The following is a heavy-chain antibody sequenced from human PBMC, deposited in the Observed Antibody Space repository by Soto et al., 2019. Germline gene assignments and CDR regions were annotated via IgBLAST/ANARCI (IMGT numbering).Heavy chain of an antibody. V-gene: IGHV3-53*04. CDR1: GFSVTSNY. D-gene: IGHD6-19*01. Sequence: EVQLVESGGGLVQPGGSLRLSCAASGFSVTSNYMNWVRQTPGKRLEWVSVLYSGVCTYYADSVKGRFTISRDDSKNTLYLQMTSLSADDTAVYYCAKEVVSGWNAFDVWGQGTMVTVSS. CDR3: AKEVVSGWNAFDV. J-gene: IGHJ3*01. CDR2: LYSGVCT.